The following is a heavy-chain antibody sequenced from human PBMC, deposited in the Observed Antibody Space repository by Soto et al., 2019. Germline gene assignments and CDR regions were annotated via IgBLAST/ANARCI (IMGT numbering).Heavy chain of an antibody. Sequence: GASVKVYCKASGYTFTSYGISRVRQAPGQGLEWMGWISAYNGNTNYAQKLQGRVTMTTDTSTSTAYMELRSLRSDDTAVYYCARDRRDVLRYFDWLSPFDYWGQGTLVTVSS. V-gene: IGHV1-18*04. D-gene: IGHD3-9*01. J-gene: IGHJ4*02. CDR1: GYTFTSYG. CDR3: ARDRRDVLRYFDWLSPFDY. CDR2: ISAYNGNT.